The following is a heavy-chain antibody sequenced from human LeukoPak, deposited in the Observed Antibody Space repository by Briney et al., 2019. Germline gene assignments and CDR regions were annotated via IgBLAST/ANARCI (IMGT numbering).Heavy chain of an antibody. D-gene: IGHD3-10*01. V-gene: IGHV3-66*01. CDR1: GFTVSRNY. Sequence: GGSLRLSCAASGFTVSRNYMSWVGQAPGKGLEWVSVIYSGGSTYYADSVKGRFTISRDNSKNTLYLQMNSLRAEDTAVYYCARDVLWFGEHNRGDYWGQGTLVTVSS. CDR2: IYSGGST. J-gene: IGHJ4*02. CDR3: ARDVLWFGEHNRGDY.